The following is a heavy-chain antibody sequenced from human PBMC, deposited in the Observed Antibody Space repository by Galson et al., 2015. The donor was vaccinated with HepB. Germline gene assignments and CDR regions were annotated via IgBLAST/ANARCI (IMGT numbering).Heavy chain of an antibody. V-gene: IGHV3-30*03. Sequence: SLRLSCAASGFTFSNNGMHWVRQAPGKGLEWMSTISSDGHNKDHADSVKGRFTISRDNSQNTLSVQMNSLRTEDTAVYYCARLLHSSGWAPDYWGQGTLVTVSS. CDR1: GFTFSNNG. CDR3: ARLLHSSGWAPDY. CDR2: ISSDGHNK. D-gene: IGHD6-19*01. J-gene: IGHJ4*02.